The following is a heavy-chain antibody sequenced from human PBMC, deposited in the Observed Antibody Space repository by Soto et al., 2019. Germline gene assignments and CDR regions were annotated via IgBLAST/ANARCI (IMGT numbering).Heavy chain of an antibody. Sequence: ASVKPSSEACGERYSNSYIQWVRQAPEQGLEWMGIINPNGGSTTYAQKFQGRVTLTRDTSTSTVYMELSSLTSEDTALYYCARDGWFSALRIPFGLDVWGQGTTVTVSS. CDR3: ARDGWFSALRIPFGLDV. CDR2: INPNGGST. J-gene: IGHJ6*02. D-gene: IGHD3-3*01. CDR1: GERYSNSY. V-gene: IGHV1-46*01.